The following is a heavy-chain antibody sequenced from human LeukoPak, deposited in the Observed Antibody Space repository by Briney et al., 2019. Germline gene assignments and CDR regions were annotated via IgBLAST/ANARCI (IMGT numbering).Heavy chain of an antibody. CDR3: ARDSISGYCSSTSCYDLGY. V-gene: IGHV1-69*04. CDR2: IIPILGIA. D-gene: IGHD2-2*03. CDR1: GYSFTSYG. Sequence: GASVKVSCKASGYSFTSYGISWVRQAPGQGLEWMGRIIPILGIANYAQKFQGRVTITADKSTSTAYMELSSLRSEDTAVYYCARDSISGYCSSTSCYDLGYWGQGTLVTVSS. J-gene: IGHJ4*02.